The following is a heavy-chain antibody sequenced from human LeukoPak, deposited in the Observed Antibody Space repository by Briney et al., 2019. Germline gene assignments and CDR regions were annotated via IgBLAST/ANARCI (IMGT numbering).Heavy chain of an antibody. D-gene: IGHD5-18*01. CDR2: IYYSGST. V-gene: IGHV4-59*12. Sequence: SETLSLTCSVSGGSISNYYWSWIRQPPGKGLEWIGYIYYSGSTNYNPSLKSRVSISVDTSKNQFSLKLSSVTAADTAVYYCAREEVGYSYGRYYYYYYYMDVWGKGTTVTISS. CDR1: GGSISNYY. CDR3: AREEVGYSYGRYYYYYYYMDV. J-gene: IGHJ6*03.